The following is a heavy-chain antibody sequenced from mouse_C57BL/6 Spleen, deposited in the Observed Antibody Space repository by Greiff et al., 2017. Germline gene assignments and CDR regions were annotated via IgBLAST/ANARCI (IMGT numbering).Heavy chain of an antibody. V-gene: IGHV1-64*01. J-gene: IGHJ4*01. Sequence: QVQLQQPGAELVKPGASVKLSCKASGYTFTSYWMHWVKQRPGQGLEWIGMIHPNRGSTNYNEKFKSKATLTVDKSSSTAYMQLSSLTSEDSAVYYCARWLLLYYYARDYWGQGTSVTVSS. CDR3: ARWLLLYYYARDY. CDR2: IHPNRGST. D-gene: IGHD2-3*01. CDR1: GYTFTSYW.